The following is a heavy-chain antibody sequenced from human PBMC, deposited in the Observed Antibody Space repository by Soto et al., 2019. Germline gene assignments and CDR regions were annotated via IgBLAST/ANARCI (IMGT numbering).Heavy chain of an antibody. CDR1: GGSISSGNHQ. CDR3: ARVQHPDIVTASSPRRSTDY. V-gene: IGHV4-31*03. Sequence: TLSLTCIVSGGSISSGNHQWSWIRQHRGTGLEWIGYIYHSGTAYYNPALKSRVIMSVETSKNKLYLNLKSVTDADTATYYSARVQHPDIVTASSPRRSTDYCGQGARVTVS. D-gene: IGHD2-15*01. J-gene: IGHJ4*02. CDR2: IYHSGTA.